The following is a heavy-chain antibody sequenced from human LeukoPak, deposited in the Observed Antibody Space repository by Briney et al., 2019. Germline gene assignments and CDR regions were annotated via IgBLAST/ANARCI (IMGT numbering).Heavy chain of an antibody. J-gene: IGHJ5*02. CDR3: ARETSTIFGVVITHNWFDP. Sequence: SVKVSRKASGGTFSSYAISWVRQAPGQGLEWMGRIIPIFGIANYAQKFQGRVTITADKSTSTAYMELSSLRSEDTAVYYCARETSTIFGVVITHNWFDPWGQGTLVTVSS. V-gene: IGHV1-69*04. D-gene: IGHD3-3*01. CDR2: IIPIFGIA. CDR1: GGTFSSYA.